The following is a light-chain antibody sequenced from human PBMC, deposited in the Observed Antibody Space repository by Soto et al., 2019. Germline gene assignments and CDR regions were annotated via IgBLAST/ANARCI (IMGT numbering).Light chain of an antibody. J-gene: IGLJ2*01. CDR2: DVA. Sequence: SALTQPRSVSGSPGQSVTISCTGTSSDVDDYNFVSWYQQYAGEAPKLIIFDVAKRPSGVPDRFSGFKSGNTASLTISGLQTGDEADYYCCSYAGSYTFKFGGGTKLTVL. CDR3: CSYAGSYTFK. CDR1: SSDVDDYNF. V-gene: IGLV2-11*01.